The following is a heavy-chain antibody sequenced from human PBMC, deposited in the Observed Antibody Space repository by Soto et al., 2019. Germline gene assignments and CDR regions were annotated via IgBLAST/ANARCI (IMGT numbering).Heavy chain of an antibody. CDR2: MSRSGST. CDR3: VGHFNARGGGHFPH. Sequence: XETLCLTCPVSGSSISSYYWSWILQPPGKGLEWIGRMSRSGSTHYNPSLKSRLTISLDMSKNHFSLDLRSVTAADTAVFYCVGHFNARGGGHFPHWGHGTPVTVSS. D-gene: IGHD3-10*01. J-gene: IGHJ1*01. V-gene: IGHV4-59*05. CDR1: GSSISSYY.